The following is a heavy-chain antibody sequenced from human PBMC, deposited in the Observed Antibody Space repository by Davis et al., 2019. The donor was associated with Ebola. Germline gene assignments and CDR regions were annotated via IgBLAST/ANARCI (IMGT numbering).Heavy chain of an antibody. V-gene: IGHV4-39*07. J-gene: IGHJ6*02. D-gene: IGHD4-17*01. CDR2: INHSGST. Sequence: SETLSLTCTVSGGSISSGDYYWSWIRQPPGKGLEWIGEINHSGSTNYNPSLKSRVTISVDTSKNQFSLKLSSVTAADTAVYYCARVRAYYYYYGMDVWGQGTTVTVSS. CDR1: GGSISSGDYY. CDR3: ARVRAYYYYYGMDV.